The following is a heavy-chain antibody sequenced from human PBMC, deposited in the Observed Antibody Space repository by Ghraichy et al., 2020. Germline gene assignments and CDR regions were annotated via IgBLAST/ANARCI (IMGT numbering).Heavy chain of an antibody. V-gene: IGHV4-39*01. CDR3: ASRVTGDRGTMDV. CDR1: GGSISSSSYY. D-gene: IGHD3-16*01. J-gene: IGHJ6*02. CDR2: IYYSGST. Sequence: SETLSLTCTVSGGSISSSSYYWGWIRQPPGKGLEWIGSIYYSGSTYYNPSLKSRVTISVDTSKNQFSLKLSSVTAADTAVYYCASRVTGDRGTMDVWGQGTTVTVSS.